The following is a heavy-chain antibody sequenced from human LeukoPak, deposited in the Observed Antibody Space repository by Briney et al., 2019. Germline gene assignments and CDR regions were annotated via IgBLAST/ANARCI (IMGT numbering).Heavy chain of an antibody. CDR3: ARKRDGYPFDY. CDR1: GGSISSYY. J-gene: IGHJ4*02. Sequence: PSETLSLTCTVSGGSISSYYWSWIRQPPGKGLEWIGYIHYSGSTNYNPSLKSRVTISVDTSKNQFSLKLSSVTAADTAVYYCARKRDGYPFDYWGQGTLVTVSS. CDR2: IHYSGST. V-gene: IGHV4-59*08. D-gene: IGHD5-24*01.